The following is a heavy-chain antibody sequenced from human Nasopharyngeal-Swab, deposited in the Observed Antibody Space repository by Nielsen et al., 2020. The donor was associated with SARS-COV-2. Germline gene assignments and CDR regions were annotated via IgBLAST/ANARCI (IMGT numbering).Heavy chain of an antibody. CDR2: REYDGSNE. J-gene: IGHJ4*02. CDR1: GFTFSSSG. CDR3: AQDVHGAYGGIDY. V-gene: IGHV3-30*18. D-gene: IGHD3-10*01. Sequence: SLKIYCAASGFTFSSSGMDWVRQPPGKGLEWVAVREYDGSNEYYGDSVQGRFTISSDNSKNTLYLQMNSLRVDDTAVYYCAQDVHGAYGGIDYWGQGILVTVSS.